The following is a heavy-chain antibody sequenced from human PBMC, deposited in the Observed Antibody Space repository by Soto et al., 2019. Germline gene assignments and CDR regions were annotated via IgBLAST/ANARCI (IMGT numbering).Heavy chain of an antibody. V-gene: IGHV3-23*01. J-gene: IGHJ4*02. CDR2: ISSSGGST. CDR3: AKPTGSSGYLDY. CDR1: GFTFSGYA. D-gene: IGHD3-22*01. Sequence: PGGSLRLSCAASGFTFSGYAMFWVRQAPGKGLEWVSAISSSGGSTYYADSVKGRFTISRDNSKNTLYLQMNSLRAEDTAVYYCAKPTGSSGYLDYWGQGTLVTVSS.